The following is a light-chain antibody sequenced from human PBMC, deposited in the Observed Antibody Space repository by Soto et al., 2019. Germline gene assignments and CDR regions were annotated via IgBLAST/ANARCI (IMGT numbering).Light chain of an antibody. CDR1: NSDIGDYNY. V-gene: IGLV2-14*01. CDR3: TSYTGISSYV. CDR2: EVS. J-gene: IGLJ1*01. Sequence: QSALTQPASVSGSPGQSITISCTGPNSDIGDYNYISWYQQHPSKAPQLLIYEVSHRPSGVSYRSSGSKSGHTASLTISGLHADDEADYYCTSYTGISSYVFGSGTKLTVL.